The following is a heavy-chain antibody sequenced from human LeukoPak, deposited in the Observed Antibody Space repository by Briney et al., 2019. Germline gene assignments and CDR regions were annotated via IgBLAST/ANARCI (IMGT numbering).Heavy chain of an antibody. D-gene: IGHD3-3*01. CDR2: INTDGSTT. CDR3: VRGGGYYHDY. CDR1: GFTFSNKW. Sequence: GGSLRLSCAASGFTFSNKWMHWVGQAPGKGLVWVSLINTDGSTTSYADSVKGRFTISRDNVKNTLYLQMNSLRAEDTAVYYCVRGGGYYHDYWGQGTLVTVSS. J-gene: IGHJ4*02. V-gene: IGHV3-74*01.